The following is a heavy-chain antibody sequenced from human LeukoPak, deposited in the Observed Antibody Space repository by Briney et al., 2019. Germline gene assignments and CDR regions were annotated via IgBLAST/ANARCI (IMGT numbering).Heavy chain of an antibody. CDR3: ARSNGYNLYFDY. V-gene: IGHV3-7*01. CDR1: GFTFSSYW. Sequence: GGSLRLSCAASGFTFSSYWVNWVRQAPGKGLEWVANIKPDGSEKYYVDSVKGRFTISRDNAKNSLYLQMNSLRAEDTAVYYCARSNGYNLYFDYWGQGTLVTVSS. D-gene: IGHD5-24*01. CDR2: IKPDGSEK. J-gene: IGHJ4*02.